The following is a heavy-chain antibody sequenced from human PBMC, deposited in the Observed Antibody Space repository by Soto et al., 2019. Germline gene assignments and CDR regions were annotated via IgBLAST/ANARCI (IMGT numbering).Heavy chain of an antibody. CDR3: ARGNKGPGHYGPGSQGWYGP. V-gene: IGHV1-69*06. CDR1: GGTFISHA. J-gene: IGHJ5*02. CDR2: IIPVTDTP. D-gene: IGHD3-10*01. Sequence: QVQLVQSGPEVKKPGSSVKVSCKVSGGTFISHAINWLRQAPGQGLEWMGVIIPVTDTPNTAEKFQGRLTITADKSTTTVNREFSRLTFDDTAVYFCARGNKGPGHYGPGSQGWYGPWGQGTLVTVSS.